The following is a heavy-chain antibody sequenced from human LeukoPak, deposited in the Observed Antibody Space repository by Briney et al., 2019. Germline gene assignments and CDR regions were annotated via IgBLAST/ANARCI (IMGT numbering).Heavy chain of an antibody. CDR2: ISSNGGST. J-gene: IGHJ4*02. Sequence: SCKASGGTFSSYAMHWVRQAPGKGLEYVSAISSNGGSTYYANSVKGRFTISRDNSKNTLYLQMGSLRAEDMAVYYCAREADCSGGSCYSFDYWGQGTLVTVSS. CDR3: AREADCSGGSCYSFDY. D-gene: IGHD2-15*01. V-gene: IGHV3-64*01. CDR1: GGTFSSYA.